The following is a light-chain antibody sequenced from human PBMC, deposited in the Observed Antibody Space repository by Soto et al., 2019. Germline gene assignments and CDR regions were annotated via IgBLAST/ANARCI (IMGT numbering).Light chain of an antibody. CDR3: QQYSTYPYI. CDR2: KAS. V-gene: IGKV1-5*03. Sequence: DIQLILSPSRLSASVGDSVTVTCRASQSINSWLAWYQQKPGKAPKLLIYKASTLESGVPSRFSGGGLGTEFSLNITSLQPDDFATYYCQQYSTYPYIFGQGTKVDIK. CDR1: QSINSW. J-gene: IGKJ2*01.